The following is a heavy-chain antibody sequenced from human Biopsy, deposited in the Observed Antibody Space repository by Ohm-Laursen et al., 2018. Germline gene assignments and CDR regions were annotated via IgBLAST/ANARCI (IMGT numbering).Heavy chain of an antibody. CDR1: GYSLSTYD. D-gene: IGHD6-6*01. Sequence: ASVKVSCKASGYSLSTYDVNWVRQARGQGLEWMGWMIPSSGKTGYAQRFQGRVTLTMNTSISTAYMELSGLRSEDTAVYFCARGYSRRVSIFEASIYWFDTWGQGTLLTVSS. CDR2: MIPSSGKT. V-gene: IGHV1-8*01. J-gene: IGHJ5*02. CDR3: ARGYSRRVSIFEASIYWFDT.